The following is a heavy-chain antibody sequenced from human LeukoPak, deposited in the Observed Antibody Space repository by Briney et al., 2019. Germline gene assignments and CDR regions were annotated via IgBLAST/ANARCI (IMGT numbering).Heavy chain of an antibody. Sequence: ASVKVSCKASGYTFTGYYMHWVRRAPGQGLECMGIINPSGGSTSYAQKFQGRVTMTRDMSTSTVYMELSSLRSEDTAVYYCARVESGRYYGSGSRLDYWGQGTLVTVSS. J-gene: IGHJ4*02. D-gene: IGHD3-10*01. V-gene: IGHV1-46*01. CDR3: ARVESGRYYGSGSRLDY. CDR2: INPSGGST. CDR1: GYTFTGYY.